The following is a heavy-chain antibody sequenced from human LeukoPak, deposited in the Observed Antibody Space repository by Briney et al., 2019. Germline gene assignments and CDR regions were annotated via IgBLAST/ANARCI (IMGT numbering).Heavy chain of an antibody. J-gene: IGHJ4*02. CDR2: MNAGNGNT. Sequence: ASVKVSCKSSGYTFISYAMHWVRQAPGQRLEWMGWMNAGNGNTKCSQKFQGRVTITRDTSASTAYMELSSLKSEDMAVYYCAREGSMVRRVGIFGFDYWGQGTLVTVSS. V-gene: IGHV1-3*03. D-gene: IGHD3-10*01. CDR1: GYTFISYA. CDR3: AREGSMVRRVGIFGFDY.